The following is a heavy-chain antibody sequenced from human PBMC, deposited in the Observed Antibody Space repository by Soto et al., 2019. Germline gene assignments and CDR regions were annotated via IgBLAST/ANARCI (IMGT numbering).Heavy chain of an antibody. CDR2: IYYSGST. Sequence: QVQLQESGPGLVKLSQTLSLTCTVSGGSISSGGYYWSWIRQHPGKGLEWIGYIYYSGSTYYNPSLKSRVTISVHTSKNQFSLKLTSVTAADTAVYYCARGGKAYCGGDCYSHAFDIWGQGTMVTVSS. D-gene: IGHD2-21*02. J-gene: IGHJ3*02. V-gene: IGHV4-31*03. CDR1: GGSISSGGYY. CDR3: ARGGKAYCGGDCYSHAFDI.